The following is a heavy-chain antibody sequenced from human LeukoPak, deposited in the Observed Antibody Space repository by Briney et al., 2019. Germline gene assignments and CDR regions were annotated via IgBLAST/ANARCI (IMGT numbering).Heavy chain of an antibody. CDR2: ISSSSSTI. J-gene: IGHJ5*02. V-gene: IGHV3-48*04. Sequence: GGSLRLSCAASGFTFSSYSMNWVRQAPGKGLEWVSYISSSSSTIYYADSVKGRFTISRDNAKNSLYLQMNSLRAEDTAVYYCARGADAGGYNWFDPWGQGTLVTVSS. CDR3: ARGADAGGYNWFDP. D-gene: IGHD1-26*01. CDR1: GFTFSSYS.